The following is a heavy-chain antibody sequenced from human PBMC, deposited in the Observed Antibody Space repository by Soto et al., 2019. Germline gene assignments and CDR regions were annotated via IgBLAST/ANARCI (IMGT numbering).Heavy chain of an antibody. J-gene: IGHJ4*02. Sequence: LRLSCAASGFTFSRYAMGWVRQAPGKGLEWVSVISGSGGNIHYADSVKGRFTISRDNSKNTLYLQMNSLRVEDTAVYNCATQDFRGTTGTTWGQGTLVTVSS. D-gene: IGHD1-1*01. CDR2: ISGSGGNI. CDR3: ATQDFRGTTGTT. V-gene: IGHV3-23*01. CDR1: GFTFSRYA.